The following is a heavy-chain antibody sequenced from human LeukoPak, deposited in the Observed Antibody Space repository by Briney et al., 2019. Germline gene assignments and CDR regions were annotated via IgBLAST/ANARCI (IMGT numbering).Heavy chain of an antibody. CDR1: GFTFSSYT. V-gene: IGHV3-21*01. Sequence: GGSLRLSCAASGFTFSSYTINWVRQAPGKGLEWVSSISSSSSYIYYADSVKGRFTISRDNAKNSLYLQMNSLRAEDTAVYYCARDRVRYCSSTSCYGYYYGMDVWGQGTTVTVSS. J-gene: IGHJ6*02. CDR2: ISSSSSYI. CDR3: ARDRVRYCSSTSCYGYYYGMDV. D-gene: IGHD2-2*01.